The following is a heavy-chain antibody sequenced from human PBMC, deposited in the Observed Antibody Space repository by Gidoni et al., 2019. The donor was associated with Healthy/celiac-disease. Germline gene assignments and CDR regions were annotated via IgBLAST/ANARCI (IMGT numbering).Heavy chain of an antibody. Sequence: EVQLVESGGGLVKPGGSLRLSCAASGFTFSSYSMNWVRQAPGKGLEWVSSISSSSSYIYYADSVKGRFTISRDNAKNSLYLQMNSLRAEDTAVYYCARDPRGGWLGAFDIWGQGTMVTVSS. CDR3: ARDPRGGWLGAFDI. V-gene: IGHV3-21*01. CDR1: GFTFSSYS. J-gene: IGHJ3*02. D-gene: IGHD3-10*01. CDR2: ISSSSSYI.